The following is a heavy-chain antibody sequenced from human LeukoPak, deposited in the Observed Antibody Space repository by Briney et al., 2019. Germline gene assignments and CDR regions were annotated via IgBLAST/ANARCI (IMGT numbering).Heavy chain of an antibody. CDR1: GGSISSGDYY. J-gene: IGHJ3*02. CDR2: IYYSGST. CDR3: ARVHIVVVPAAMRSDGAFDI. D-gene: IGHD2-2*01. Sequence: TLSLTCTVSGGSISSGDYYWSWIRQPPGKGLEWIGYIYYSGSTYYNPSLKSRVTISVDTSKNQFSLKLSSVTAADTAVYYCARVHIVVVPAAMRSDGAFDIWGQGTMVTVSS. V-gene: IGHV4-30-4*08.